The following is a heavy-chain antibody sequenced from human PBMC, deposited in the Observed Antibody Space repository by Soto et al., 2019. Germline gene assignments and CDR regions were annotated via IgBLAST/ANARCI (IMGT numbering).Heavy chain of an antibody. CDR2: IWHDGSNK. Sequence: QVQLVESGGGVVQPGGSLRLSCAASGFTFINFAMHWVRQAPGKGLEWVAVIWHDGSNKYYADSVEGRFTISRDNFKRTLYLQMDSLRVEDTAVYYCVRDTGLGVWDGMDVWGQGTTVTVSS. D-gene: IGHD3-16*01. J-gene: IGHJ6*02. V-gene: IGHV3-33*01. CDR1: GFTFINFA. CDR3: VRDTGLGVWDGMDV.